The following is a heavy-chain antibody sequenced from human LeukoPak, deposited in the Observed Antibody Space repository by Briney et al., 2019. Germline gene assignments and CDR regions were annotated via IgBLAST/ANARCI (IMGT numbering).Heavy chain of an antibody. CDR2: IHYSGST. CDR1: GGFIRRRDYY. V-gene: IGHV4-39*01. J-gene: IGHJ4*02. D-gene: IGHD2-21*02. CDR3: AKPGATAVGYFEY. Sequence: PSETLSLTCSVSGGFIRRRDYYGGFIRQSAGEGLGWLGIIHYSGSTDSNPSLKSRLSISADMSKNQFSLRLNSVTAADTAVYYCAKPGATAVGYFEYWGQGALVTVSS.